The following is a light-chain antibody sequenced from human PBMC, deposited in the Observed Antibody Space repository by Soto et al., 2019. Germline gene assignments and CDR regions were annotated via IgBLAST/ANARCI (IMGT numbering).Light chain of an antibody. J-gene: IGKJ3*01. CDR1: QGVSNY. Sequence: DLQMTQSPSSLSASVGDRVTITCRASQGVSNYLAWYQQKPGKAPKLLIYAASTLQSGVPSRFSGSGAETDFTLTISSLQPEDVATYYCQKYNTATFTFGAGTKVDIK. CDR3: QKYNTATFT. V-gene: IGKV1-27*01. CDR2: AAS.